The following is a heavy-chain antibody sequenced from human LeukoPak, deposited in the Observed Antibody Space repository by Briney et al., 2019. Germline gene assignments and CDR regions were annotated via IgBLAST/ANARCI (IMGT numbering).Heavy chain of an antibody. V-gene: IGHV3-30-3*01. Sequence: GGSLRLSCAASGFDFNNYPIHWVRQAPGKGLEWVAVLSYDGRNKYYADSVKGRFTVSGDNAKNTLYLQMISLRPEDTAVYYCVRGSYGAYDYWGQGSLVTVSS. CDR1: GFDFNNYP. CDR3: VRGSYGAYDY. D-gene: IGHD4-17*01. J-gene: IGHJ4*02. CDR2: LSYDGRNK.